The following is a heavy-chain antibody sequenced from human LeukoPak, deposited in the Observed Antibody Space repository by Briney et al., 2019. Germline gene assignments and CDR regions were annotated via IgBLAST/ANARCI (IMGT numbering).Heavy chain of an antibody. D-gene: IGHD3-3*01. CDR3: ARDGSGYSLYYYMDV. Sequence: GASVKVSCKASGYTFTGYYMHWVRQAPGQGLEWMGWINPNSGGTNYAQKFQGRVTMTRDTSISTAYMELSRLRSDGTAVYYCARDGSGYSLYYYMDVWGKGTTVTVSS. CDR2: INPNSGGT. CDR1: GYTFTGYY. V-gene: IGHV1-2*02. J-gene: IGHJ6*03.